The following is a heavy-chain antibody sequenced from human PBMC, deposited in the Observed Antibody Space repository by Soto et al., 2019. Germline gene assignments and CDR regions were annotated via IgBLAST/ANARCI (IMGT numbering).Heavy chain of an antibody. CDR2: VYQSGTT. D-gene: IGHD2-2*01. CDR1: GASISTSSDF. J-gene: IGHJ4*02. Sequence: SETLSLTCSVSGASISTSSDFWGWIRQAPGKGLEWIGNVYQSGTTRLNPSLKSRVSIFVDRSKNQFSLELNSATAADRAVYYCARQPESTSYFAYWGQGILVTVSS. V-gene: IGHV4-39*01. CDR3: ARQPESTSYFAY.